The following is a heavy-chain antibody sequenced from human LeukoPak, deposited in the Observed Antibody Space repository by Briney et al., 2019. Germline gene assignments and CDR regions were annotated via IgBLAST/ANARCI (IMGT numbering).Heavy chain of an antibody. CDR3: TRNSGWYRLDY. J-gene: IGHJ4*02. Sequence: TGGSLRLSCTASGFTFSSYWMTWVRQAPGKGLEWVANIKEDGSEKGFADSVKGRFTISRDNAKNSLFLQMNSLRADDMAVYYCTRNSGWYRLDYWSQGTLVTVPS. CDR1: GFTFSSYW. CDR2: IKEDGSEK. D-gene: IGHD6-19*01. V-gene: IGHV3-7*01.